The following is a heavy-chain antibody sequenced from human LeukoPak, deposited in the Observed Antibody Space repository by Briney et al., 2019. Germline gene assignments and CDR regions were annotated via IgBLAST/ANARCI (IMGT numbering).Heavy chain of an antibody. D-gene: IGHD3-16*01. CDR3: SRGSGISFGGIDY. CDR1: GYTFTGYY. V-gene: IGHV1-2*02. Sequence: ASVKVSCKGSGYTFTGYYMHWVRQAPGQGLEWMGWIHPKSGDTHYAQKFLGRVTLTRDTSTTIVYMELKWLTSDDTAVYYCSRGSGISFGGIDYWGQGTLVTVSS. J-gene: IGHJ4*02. CDR2: IHPKSGDT.